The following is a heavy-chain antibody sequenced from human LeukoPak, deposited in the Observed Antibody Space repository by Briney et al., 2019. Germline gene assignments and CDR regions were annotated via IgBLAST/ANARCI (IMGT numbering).Heavy chain of an antibody. V-gene: IGHV3-33*01. Sequence: PGRSLGLSCVASGLPFSSYGMHWVRQAPGSGLEWVAVIWFDGSKKYYADSVKGRFTISRDNSKNTLFLQMNSLGVEDTAVYYCVRGRTYSSAWPATFDCWGQGTLVTVSS. J-gene: IGHJ4*02. D-gene: IGHD6-19*01. CDR2: IWFDGSKK. CDR3: VRGRTYSSAWPATFDC. CDR1: GLPFSSYG.